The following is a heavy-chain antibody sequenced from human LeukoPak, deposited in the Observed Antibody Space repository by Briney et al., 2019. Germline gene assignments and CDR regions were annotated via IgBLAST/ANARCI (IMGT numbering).Heavy chain of an antibody. CDR2: ISSSGSTI. J-gene: IGHJ4*02. Sequence: HPGGSLRLSCAASGFTFSSYEMNWVRQAPGKGLEWGSYISSSGSTIYYADSVKGRFTISRDNAKNSLYLQMNSLRAEDTAVYYCARDGEIFMVRGVIMYYFDYWGQGTLVTVSS. D-gene: IGHD3-10*01. V-gene: IGHV3-48*03. CDR3: ARDGEIFMVRGVIMYYFDY. CDR1: GFTFSSYE.